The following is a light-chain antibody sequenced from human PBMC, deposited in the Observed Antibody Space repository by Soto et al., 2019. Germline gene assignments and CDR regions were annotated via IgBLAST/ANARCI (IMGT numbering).Light chain of an antibody. J-gene: IGLJ1*01. CDR1: SSDIGGYKF. Sequence: SVLTQPASVSGSPGQSITFSCTGTSSDIGGYKFVSWYQQHPGKAPKFIIYDVSIRPSGVSNRSSGSKSGNTASLTISGLQAEDEADYYCSSYTSGSHYVFGTGTKVTVL. CDR2: DVS. V-gene: IGLV2-14*01. CDR3: SSYTSGSHYV.